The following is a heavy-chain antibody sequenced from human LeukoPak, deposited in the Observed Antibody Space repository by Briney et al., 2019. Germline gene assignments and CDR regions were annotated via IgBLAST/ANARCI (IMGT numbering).Heavy chain of an antibody. V-gene: IGHV4-28*01. CDR2: VYHSGTT. J-gene: IGHJ4*02. CDR1: GYSITSSSW. Sequence: SDTLSLTCAVSGYSITSSSWWGWIRQPPGKGLEWIGYVYHSGTTYYNPSLQSRVTMSVDTSKNQFSLKLSSVTAVDTAVYYCARKENVYYYFDYWGQGTLVTVSS. CDR3: ARKENVYYYFDY. D-gene: IGHD3-10*01.